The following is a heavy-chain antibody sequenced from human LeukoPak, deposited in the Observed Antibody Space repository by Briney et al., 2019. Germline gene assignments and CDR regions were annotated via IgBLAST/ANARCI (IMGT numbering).Heavy chain of an antibody. Sequence: SGGSLRLSCAAAGFSFDDYAMHWVRQAPGKGLEWVSLISGDGGRTFYADSVKGRFTISRDNSKNSLYLQMNSVSTEDSALYYCVKDIHDRGYPDYWGQGTLVTVSS. CDR1: GFSFDDYA. CDR3: VKDIHDRGYPDY. V-gene: IGHV3-43*02. D-gene: IGHD3-22*01. J-gene: IGHJ4*02. CDR2: ISGDGGRT.